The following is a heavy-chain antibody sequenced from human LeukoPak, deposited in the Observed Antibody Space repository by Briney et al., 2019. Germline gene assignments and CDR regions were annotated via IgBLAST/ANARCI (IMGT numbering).Heavy chain of an antibody. CDR2: IIPIFGTA. V-gene: IGHV1-69*13. CDR1: GGTFSSYA. Sequence: GASVKVSCKASGGTFSSYAISWVRQAPGQGLEWMGGIIPIFGTANYAQKFQGRVTITADESTSTAYMELSSLRSEDTAVYYCARRGYSGYDLGHYFDYWGQGTLVTVSS. CDR3: ARRGYSGYDLGHYFDY. J-gene: IGHJ4*02. D-gene: IGHD5-12*01.